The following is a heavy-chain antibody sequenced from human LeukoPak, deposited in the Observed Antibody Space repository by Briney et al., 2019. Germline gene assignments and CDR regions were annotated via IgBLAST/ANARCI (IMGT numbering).Heavy chain of an antibody. J-gene: IGHJ4*02. CDR2: IRYDESTK. CDR3: ARAYSRESGYDFIPYY. CDR1: GFIFSNYG. V-gene: IGHV3-33*01. Sequence: GGSLRLSCVVPGFIFSNYGMHWVRQAPGEGLEWVAVIRYDESTKYYVDSVKGRFTISRDNSKNTLYLQMNGLRDDDTAVYYCARAYSRESGYDFIPYYWGQGTLVTVSS. D-gene: IGHD5-12*01.